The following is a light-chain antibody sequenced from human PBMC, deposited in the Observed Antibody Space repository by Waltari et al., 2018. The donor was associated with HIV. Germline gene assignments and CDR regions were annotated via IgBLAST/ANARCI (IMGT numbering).Light chain of an antibody. Sequence: QSVLTQPPSASGTPRQRVTISGSGSSSNIGSNTVNWYQQLPGTAPKRLIYSNNQRPSGVPDRFSGSKSGTSASLAISGLQSEDEADYYCAAWDGSLNGRVVFGGGTKLTVL. CDR3: AAWDGSLNGRVV. J-gene: IGLJ2*01. CDR2: SNN. V-gene: IGLV1-44*01. CDR1: SSNIGSNT.